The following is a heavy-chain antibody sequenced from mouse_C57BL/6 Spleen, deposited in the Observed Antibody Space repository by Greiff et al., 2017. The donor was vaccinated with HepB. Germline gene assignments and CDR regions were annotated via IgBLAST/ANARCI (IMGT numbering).Heavy chain of an antibody. V-gene: IGHV1-15*01. D-gene: IGHD1-1*01. CDR3: TRRHYGSSYEWYFDV. J-gene: IGHJ1*03. Sequence: QVQLQQSGAELVRPGASVTLSCKASGFTFTDYEMHWVKQTPVHGLEWIGAIDPETGGTAYNQKFKGKAILTADKSSSTAYMELRSLTSEDSAVYYCTRRHYGSSYEWYFDVWGTGTTVTVSS. CDR1: GFTFTDYE. CDR2: IDPETGGT.